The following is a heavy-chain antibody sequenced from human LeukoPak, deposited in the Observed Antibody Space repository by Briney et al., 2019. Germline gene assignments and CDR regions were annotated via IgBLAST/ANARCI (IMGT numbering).Heavy chain of an antibody. D-gene: IGHD3-22*01. CDR2: MYPGESDI. CDR1: GCAFTNYW. Sequence: GESLQISCQGSGCAFTNYWIGWGRPTPGKGRGWRGIMYPGESDIRNRPSFQGKVTISADKSISTAYLQWGSLEASDTAMYYCARLFDSSGYYVDYWGQGTLVTVSS. CDR3: ARLFDSSGYYVDY. V-gene: IGHV5-51*01. J-gene: IGHJ4*02.